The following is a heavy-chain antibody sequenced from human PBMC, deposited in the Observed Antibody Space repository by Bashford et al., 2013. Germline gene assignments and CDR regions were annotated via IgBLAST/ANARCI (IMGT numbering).Heavy chain of an antibody. CDR3: ARHSESENYFDY. CDR1: GNTFNTYD. D-gene: IGHD4-11*01. V-gene: IGHV1-69*10. J-gene: IGHJ4*02. CDR2: IIPALNIT. Sequence: VASVKVSCQASGNTFNTYDFSWVRQAPGQGLEWMGGIIPALNITNLAQKFQDRITISADTSTSTAYMEVRGLRSEDTAVYYCARHSESENYFDYWGQGTLVTVSS.